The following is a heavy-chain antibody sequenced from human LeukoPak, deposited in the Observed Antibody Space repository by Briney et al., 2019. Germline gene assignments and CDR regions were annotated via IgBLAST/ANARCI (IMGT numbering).Heavy chain of an antibody. J-gene: IGHJ5*02. CDR2: IYGGGST. Sequence: PGGSLRLSCAASGFTVKNNYVSWVRQAPGKGLEWVSVIYGGGSTYYADSVKGRFTISRDNSKNTVYLQMNSLRAEDAAVYYCARVQRSSNWFDPWGQGTLVTVSS. CDR3: ARVQRSSNWFDP. CDR1: GFTVKNNY. D-gene: IGHD5-24*01. V-gene: IGHV3-53*01.